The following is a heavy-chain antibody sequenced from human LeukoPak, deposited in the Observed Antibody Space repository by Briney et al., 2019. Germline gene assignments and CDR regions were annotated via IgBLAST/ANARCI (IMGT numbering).Heavy chain of an antibody. CDR2: ISAYNGNT. J-gene: IGHJ4*02. V-gene: IGHV1-18*01. Sequence: EASVKVSCKASGYTFTSYGISWVRQAPGQGLEWMGWISAYNGNTNYAQKLQGRVTITTDTSTSTAYMELSSLRSDDTAVYYCAGGQPNWGFDFWGQGTLVTVSS. D-gene: IGHD7-27*01. CDR3: AGGQPNWGFDF. CDR1: GYTFTSYG.